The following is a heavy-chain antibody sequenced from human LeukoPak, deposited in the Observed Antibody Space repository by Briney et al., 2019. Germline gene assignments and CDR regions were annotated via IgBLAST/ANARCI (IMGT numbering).Heavy chain of an antibody. Sequence: ASVKVSCKASGYTFTSYGISWVRQAPGQGLEWMGWISAYNGNTNYAQKLQGRVTMTTDTSTSTAYMELRSLRSDDTAVYYCARDRLRWSNDAFDIWGQGTIVTVSS. CDR2: ISAYNGNT. CDR1: GYTFTSYG. D-gene: IGHD4-17*01. J-gene: IGHJ3*02. V-gene: IGHV1-18*01. CDR3: ARDRLRWSNDAFDI.